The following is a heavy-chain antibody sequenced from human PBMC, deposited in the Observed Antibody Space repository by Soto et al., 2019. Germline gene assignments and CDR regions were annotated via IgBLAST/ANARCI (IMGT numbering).Heavy chain of an antibody. D-gene: IGHD3-3*01. CDR2: IYYSGST. CDR1: GGSISSYY. CDR3: ARKSYDFWSGFFDY. Sequence: SETLSLTCTVSGGSISSYYWRWIRQPPGKGLEWIGYIYYSGSTNYNPSLKSRVTISVDTSKNQFSLKLSSVTAADTAVYYCARKSYDFWSGFFDYWGQGTLVTVS. J-gene: IGHJ4*02. V-gene: IGHV4-59*01.